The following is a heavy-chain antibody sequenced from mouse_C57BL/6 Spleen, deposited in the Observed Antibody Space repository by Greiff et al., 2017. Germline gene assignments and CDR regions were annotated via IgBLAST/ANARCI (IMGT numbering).Heavy chain of an antibody. J-gene: IGHJ2*01. Sequence: VQLQQSGAELVKPGASVKLSCKASGYTFTSYWMHWVKQRPGQGLEWIGYINPSSGYTKYNQKFKDKATLTADESSSTAYMQLHGLTYEDSAVYYCAGTGDYPDYWGQGTTLTVSS. D-gene: IGHD2-4*01. CDR1: GYTFTSYW. CDR3: AGTGDYPDY. CDR2: INPSSGYT. V-gene: IGHV1-7*01.